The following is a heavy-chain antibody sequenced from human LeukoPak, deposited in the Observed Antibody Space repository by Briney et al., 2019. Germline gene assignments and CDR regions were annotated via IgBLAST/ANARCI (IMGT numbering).Heavy chain of an antibody. CDR1: GFTFSRYW. CDR2: IKDDGSEK. V-gene: IGHV3-7*03. D-gene: IGHD3-16*01. Sequence: GGPLRLSCAASGFTFSRYWMNWLRQAPGKGLEWVANIKDDGSEKYYVDSVKGRFTISRDNAKNSLYLQMSSLSAEDTAVYFWGRRGMLSDYWGQGTLVTVSS. CDR3: GRRGMLSDY. J-gene: IGHJ4*02.